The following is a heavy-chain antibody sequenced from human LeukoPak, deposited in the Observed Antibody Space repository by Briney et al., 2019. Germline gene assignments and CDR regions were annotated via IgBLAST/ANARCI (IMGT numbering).Heavy chain of an antibody. V-gene: IGHV4-39*01. CDR1: GGSISSSSYY. CDR2: IYYSGST. D-gene: IGHD3-3*01. Sequence: PSETLSLTCTVSGGSISSSSYYWGWIRQPPGKGLGWIGSIYYSGSTYYNPSLKSRVTISVDTSKNQFSLKLSSVTAADTAVYYCATQGIYDFWSGYYLSWEAYWGQRTLVTVSS. J-gene: IGHJ4*02. CDR3: ATQGIYDFWSGYYLSWEAY.